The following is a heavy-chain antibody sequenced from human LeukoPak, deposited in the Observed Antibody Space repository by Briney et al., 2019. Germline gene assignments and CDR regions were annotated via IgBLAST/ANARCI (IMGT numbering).Heavy chain of an antibody. J-gene: IGHJ4*02. CDR1: GGTFSSYA. D-gene: IGHD2-21*02. Sequence: ASVKVSCKASGGTFSSYAISWVRQAPGQGLEWMGGIIPIFGTANYAQKFQGRVTITADESTSTAYMELSSLRSEDTAVYYCATVVVTAMVSDYWGQGTLVTVSS. V-gene: IGHV1-69*01. CDR3: ATVVVTAMVSDY. CDR2: IIPIFGTA.